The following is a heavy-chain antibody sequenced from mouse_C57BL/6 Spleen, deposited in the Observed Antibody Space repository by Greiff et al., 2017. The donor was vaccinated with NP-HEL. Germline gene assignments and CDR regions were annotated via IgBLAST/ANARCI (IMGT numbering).Heavy chain of an antibody. Sequence: EVKLVESGPGLVKPSQSLSLTCSVTGYSITSGYYWNWIRQFPGNKLEWMGYISYDGSNNYNPSLKNRISITRDTSKNQFFLKLNSVTTEDTATYYCASSGSNYWYFDVWGTGTTVTVSS. CDR3: ASSGSNYWYFDV. CDR2: ISYDGSN. D-gene: IGHD2-5*01. J-gene: IGHJ1*03. V-gene: IGHV3-6*01. CDR1: GYSITSGYY.